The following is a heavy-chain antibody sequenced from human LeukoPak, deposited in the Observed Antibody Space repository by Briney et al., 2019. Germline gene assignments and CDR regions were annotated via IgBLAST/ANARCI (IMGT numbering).Heavy chain of an antibody. V-gene: IGHV4-34*01. D-gene: IGHD2-21*02. CDR3: ALVVATTPLMDV. CDR1: GGSFSGYY. CDR2: LSHSGTT. J-gene: IGHJ6*02. Sequence: PSETLSLTCAVYGGSFSGYYWNWIRQAPGEGLEWIGELSHSGTTKYNPSLKSRVTMSEDKSKNQFSLKLNSVTAPDTGVYYCALVVATTPLMDVWGQGTTVTVSS.